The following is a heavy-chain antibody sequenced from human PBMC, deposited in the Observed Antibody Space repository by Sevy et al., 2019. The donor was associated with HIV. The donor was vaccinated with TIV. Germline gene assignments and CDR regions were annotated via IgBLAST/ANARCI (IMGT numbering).Heavy chain of an antibody. CDR1: GDTFSTYG. CDR3: AREGGVATTGDHDAFDI. V-gene: IGHV1-69*13. D-gene: IGHD7-27*01. J-gene: IGHJ3*02. Sequence: ASVKVSCKASGDTFSTYGLSWVRQAPGQGLEWMGGIIPIFGTPNYARKFQGRVTITADESASTAYMELSSLRSEETALYYCAREGGVATTGDHDAFDIWGHGTLVTVSS. CDR2: IIPIFGTP.